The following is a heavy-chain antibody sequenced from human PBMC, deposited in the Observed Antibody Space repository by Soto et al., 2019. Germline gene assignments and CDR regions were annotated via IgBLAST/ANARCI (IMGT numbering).Heavy chain of an antibody. V-gene: IGHV4-34*01. CDR2: INHRGYT. CDR3: ARVDIVTTNWFDP. Sequence: QVQLQQWGAGLLKPSETLSLTCAVYGGSFSGYYWSWIRQPPGKGLEWIGEINHRGYTTYNPSLKSRVTISVGRFKDQSSLNLCSVSAADTVEYYCARVDIVTTNWFDPWGQGTPVTVSS. J-gene: IGHJ5*02. CDR1: GGSFSGYY. D-gene: IGHD5-12*01.